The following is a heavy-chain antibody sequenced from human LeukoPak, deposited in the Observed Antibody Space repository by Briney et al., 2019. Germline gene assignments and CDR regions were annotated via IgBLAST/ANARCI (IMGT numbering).Heavy chain of an antibody. D-gene: IGHD5-18*01. J-gene: IGHJ6*03. CDR3: ARGVDTALVPYYYYYMDV. V-gene: IGHV1-46*01. Sequence: ASVKVSCKASGYTFTSYYMHWVRQAPGQGLEWMGIINPSGGSTSYAQKFQGRVTMTRDTSISTAYMELSRLRSDDTAVYYCARGVDTALVPYYYYYMDVWGKGTTVTISS. CDR1: GYTFTSYY. CDR2: INPSGGST.